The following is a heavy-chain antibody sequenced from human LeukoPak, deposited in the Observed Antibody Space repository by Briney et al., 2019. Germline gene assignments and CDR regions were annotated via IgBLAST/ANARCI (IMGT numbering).Heavy chain of an antibody. J-gene: IGHJ3*02. V-gene: IGHV1-69*06. Sequence: SVKVSCKASGGTFSSYAISWVRQAPGQGLEWMGGIIPIFGTANYAQKFQGRVTITADKSTSTAYMELSSLRSEDTAVYYCARHTTGYNSPRDSFNIWGQGTMVTVSS. CDR3: ARHTTGYNSPRDSFNI. D-gene: IGHD1-1*01. CDR2: IIPIFGTA. CDR1: GGTFSSYA.